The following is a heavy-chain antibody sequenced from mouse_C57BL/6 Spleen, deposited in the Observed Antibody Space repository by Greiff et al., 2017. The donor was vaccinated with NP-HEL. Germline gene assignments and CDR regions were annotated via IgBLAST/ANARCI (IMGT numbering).Heavy chain of an antibody. D-gene: IGHD1-1*01. Sequence: VQLQQSGPELVKPGASVKIPCKASGYTFTDYNMDWVKQSHGKSLEWIGDINPNNGGTIYNQKFKGKATLTVDKSSSTAYMELRSLTSEDTAVYYCARSEFFYYGSSPLYFDVWGTGTTVTVSS. V-gene: IGHV1-18*01. J-gene: IGHJ1*03. CDR1: GYTFTDYN. CDR2: INPNNGGT. CDR3: ARSEFFYYGSSPLYFDV.